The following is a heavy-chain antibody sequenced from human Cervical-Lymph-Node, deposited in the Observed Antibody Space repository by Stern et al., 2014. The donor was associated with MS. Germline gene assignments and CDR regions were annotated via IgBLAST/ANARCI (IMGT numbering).Heavy chain of an antibody. J-gene: IGHJ4*02. CDR2: IFPGDSDT. CDR1: GYSFTSYW. V-gene: IGHV5-51*01. Sequence: VQLVQSGAEVKKPGESLKISCKGFGYSFTSYWIGWVRQMPGKGLEWMGIIFPGDSDTRYNPSFQGQVTISADKAISTAYLQWSSLKASDTAIYYCARQYSVTTPFDYWGRGTLVAVSS. CDR3: ARQYSVTTPFDY. D-gene: IGHD4-11*01.